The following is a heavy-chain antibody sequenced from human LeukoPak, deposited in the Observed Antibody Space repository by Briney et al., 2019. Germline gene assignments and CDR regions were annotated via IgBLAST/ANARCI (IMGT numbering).Heavy chain of an antibody. CDR1: GFNFSSFV. CDR2: IWYDGSNK. Sequence: GGSLRLSCAASGFNFSSFVMHWVRQAPGKGLEWVAVIWYDGSNKYYADSVTGRFTISRDNSKNTLYLQMNSLRAEDTAVYYCARGPSAYPKCFDYWGQGTLVTVSS. D-gene: IGHD5-12*01. CDR3: ARGPSAYPKCFDY. J-gene: IGHJ4*02. V-gene: IGHV3-33*01.